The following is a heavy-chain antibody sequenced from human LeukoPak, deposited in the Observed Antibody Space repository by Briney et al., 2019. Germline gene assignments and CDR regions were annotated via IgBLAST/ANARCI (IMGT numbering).Heavy chain of an antibody. Sequence: GASVTVSCKASGGTFSSYAISWVRQAPGQGLEWMGGINPIFGTANYAQKFQGRVTITADESTSTAYMELSSLRSEDTAVYYCARTLVIPNWFDPWGQGTLVTVSS. CDR3: ARTLVIPNWFDP. J-gene: IGHJ5*02. CDR1: GGTFSSYA. D-gene: IGHD3-9*01. CDR2: INPIFGTA. V-gene: IGHV1-69*13.